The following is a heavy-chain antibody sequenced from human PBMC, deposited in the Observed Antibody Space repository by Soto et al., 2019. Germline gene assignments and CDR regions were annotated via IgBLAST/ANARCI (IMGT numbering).Heavy chain of an antibody. V-gene: IGHV3-13*01. CDR2: IGTAGDT. CDR1: GFTFSSYD. D-gene: IGHD3-16*01. Sequence: GGSLRLSCAASGFTFSSYDMHWVRQATGKGLEWVSAIGTAGDTYYPGSVKGRFTISRENAKNSLYLQMNSLRAGDTAVYYCARAPGDDAFDIWGQGTMVTVSS. CDR3: ARAPGDDAFDI. J-gene: IGHJ3*02.